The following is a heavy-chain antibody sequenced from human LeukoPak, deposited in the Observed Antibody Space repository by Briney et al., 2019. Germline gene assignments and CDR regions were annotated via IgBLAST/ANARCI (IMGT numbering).Heavy chain of an antibody. J-gene: IGHJ3*02. CDR2: IYHSGST. Sequence: SETLSLTCAVSGGSLSSGGYSWRWIRQPPGKGLAWIGYIYHSGSTYYNPSLKSRVTISVDRSKNQFSLKLSSVTAADTAVYYCARAYYDYVWGSYTDAFDIWGQGTMVTVSS. CDR3: ARAYYDYVWGSYTDAFDI. D-gene: IGHD3-16*01. V-gene: IGHV4-30-2*01. CDR1: GGSLSSGGYS.